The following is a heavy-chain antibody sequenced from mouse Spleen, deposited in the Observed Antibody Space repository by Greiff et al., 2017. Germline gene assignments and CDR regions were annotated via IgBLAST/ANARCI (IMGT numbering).Heavy chain of an antibody. CDR2: ILPGSGST. V-gene: IGHV1-9*01. J-gene: IGHJ3*01. CDR1: GYTFSSYW. D-gene: IGHD1-2*01. CDR3: AREFITTATFSAWFAY. Sequence: QVHVKQSGAELMKPGASVKISCKATGYTFSSYWIEWVKQRPGHGLEWIGEILPGSGSTNYNEKFKGKATFTADTSSNTAYMQLSSLTSEDSAVYYCAREFITTATFSAWFAYWGQGTLVTVSA.